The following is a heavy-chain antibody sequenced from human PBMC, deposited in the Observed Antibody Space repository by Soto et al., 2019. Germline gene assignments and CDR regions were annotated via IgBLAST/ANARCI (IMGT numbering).Heavy chain of an antibody. V-gene: IGHV4-59*01. J-gene: IGHJ4*02. CDR2: IFYSGST. Sequence: QVQLQESGPGLVKPSETLFLTCTVSGGSISSYYWSWIRQPPGKGLEWIGYIFYSGSTNYNPSLKSRVTISVDTSKNQFSLKLSSVTAADTAVYYCARAGPEMDYWGQGTLVTVSS. CDR1: GGSISSYY. CDR3: ARAGPEMDY. D-gene: IGHD3-10*01.